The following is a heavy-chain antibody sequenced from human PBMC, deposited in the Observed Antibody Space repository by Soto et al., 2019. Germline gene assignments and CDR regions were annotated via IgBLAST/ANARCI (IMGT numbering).Heavy chain of an antibody. D-gene: IGHD3-22*01. CDR2: IYWDDDQ. CDR1: GFSLSTSGVG. Sequence: QITLKESGPTLVKPTQTLTLTCTFSGFSLSTSGVGVGWIRQPPGKALEWLALIYWDDDQRYSPSLKSRLTLPKDTSKNQVVLTMTNMDPVDTATYYCAHTYYYDSSGYYYFGPYFDYWGQGTLVTVSS. CDR3: AHTYYYDSSGYYYFGPYFDY. J-gene: IGHJ4*02. V-gene: IGHV2-5*02.